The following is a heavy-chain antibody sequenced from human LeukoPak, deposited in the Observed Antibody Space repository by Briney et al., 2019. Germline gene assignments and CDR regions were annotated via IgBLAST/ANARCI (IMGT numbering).Heavy chain of an antibody. CDR2: INHSGST. D-gene: IGHD3-10*01. V-gene: IGHV4-39*07. J-gene: IGHJ5*02. Sequence: SETLSLTCTVSGGSISSSSYYWGWIRQPPGKGLEWIGEINHSGSTNYNPSLKSRVTISVDTSKNQFSLKLSSVTAADTAVYYCARAFRITMVRGVITSIRYNWFDPWGQGTLVTVSS. CDR3: ARAFRITMVRGVITSIRYNWFDP. CDR1: GGSISSSSYY.